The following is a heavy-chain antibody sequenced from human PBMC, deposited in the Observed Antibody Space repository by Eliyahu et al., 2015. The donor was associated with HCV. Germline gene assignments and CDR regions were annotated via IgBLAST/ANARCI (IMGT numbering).Heavy chain of an antibody. Sequence: EVQLVESGGGLVQPGESLRXSCAASGFAFXTXAMNWVRQAPGKGGEWLSSIGDSGMTTYHADSVKGRFTISRDNSRNTLYLQMDSLRAEDTAVYYCATSYCFNYCWPRYGVGAWGQGTTVIVSS. CDR2: IGDSGMTT. V-gene: IGHV3-23*04. CDR1: GFAFXTXA. D-gene: IGHD2-21*01. J-gene: IGHJ6*02. CDR3: ATSYCFNYCWPRYGVGA.